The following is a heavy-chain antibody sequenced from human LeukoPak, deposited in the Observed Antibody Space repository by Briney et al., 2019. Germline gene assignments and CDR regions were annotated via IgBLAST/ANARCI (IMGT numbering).Heavy chain of an antibody. Sequence: ASVKVSCKASGYTFTSYGISWVRQAPGQGLEWMGWIKPNSGGIKYAQKFQGRVTMTRDTSISTAYMELNRLTSGDTAVYYCARGPPGRIIVSSFWFDPWGQGTLVTVSS. CDR2: IKPNSGGI. V-gene: IGHV1-2*02. D-gene: IGHD3-22*01. CDR3: ARGPPGRIIVSSFWFDP. J-gene: IGHJ5*02. CDR1: GYTFTSYG.